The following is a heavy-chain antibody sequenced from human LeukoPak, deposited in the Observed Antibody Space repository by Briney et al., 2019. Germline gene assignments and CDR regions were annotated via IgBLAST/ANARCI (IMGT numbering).Heavy chain of an antibody. V-gene: IGHV4-39*07. CDR3: ARDRGPAAAIFDY. CDR2: IYYTGST. D-gene: IGHD2-2*01. Sequence: SETLSLTCTVSGASISSSSYYWGWIRQPPGKGLEWIGIIYYTGSTYYNPSLKSRLTISIDTSEKQFSLKLTSVTAADTAVYYCARDRGPAAAIFDYWGQGTLVTVSP. CDR1: GASISSSSYY. J-gene: IGHJ4*02.